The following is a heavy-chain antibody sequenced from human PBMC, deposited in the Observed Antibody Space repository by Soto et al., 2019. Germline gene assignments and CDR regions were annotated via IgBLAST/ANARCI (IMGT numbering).Heavy chain of an antibody. D-gene: IGHD3-16*01. Sequence: QVQLQESGPGLVKPSATLSLTCNVSGGFIDSFYWSWIRQPPGKGLEWIGYVDYLGNTKYNPSLESRLTISVDTSKNQFSLRLNSVTAADTATYYCARAFGSRNWFDPWGQGTLVTVSA. V-gene: IGHV4-59*01. CDR3: ARAFGSRNWFDP. CDR1: GGFIDSFY. CDR2: VDYLGNT. J-gene: IGHJ5*02.